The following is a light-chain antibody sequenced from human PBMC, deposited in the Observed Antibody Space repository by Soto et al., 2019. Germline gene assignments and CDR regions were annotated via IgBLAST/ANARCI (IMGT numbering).Light chain of an antibody. CDR3: RSYAGSGNLV. CDR1: SSEVGYYDD. V-gene: IGLV2-8*01. J-gene: IGLJ3*02. CDR2: EVT. Sequence: QSALTQPPSASGFPGQSVTISCTGTSSEVGYYDDLSWYQQHPGKAPKLVIYEVTKRPSGVPDRVSASKSGNTASLTVSGLRAEDEADYFCRSYAGSGNLVFGSVTKLTVL.